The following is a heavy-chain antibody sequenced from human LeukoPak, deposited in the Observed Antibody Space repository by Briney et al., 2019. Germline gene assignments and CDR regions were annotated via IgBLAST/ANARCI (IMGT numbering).Heavy chain of an antibody. D-gene: IGHD1-26*01. CDR3: TRESGAFSPYGF. CDR2: VHLSGAT. V-gene: IGHV4-4*02. J-gene: IGHJ1*01. Sequence: SETLSLTCGVSGGPIITTNWWSWVRQPPGKGLEWIGEVHLSGATNYNPSLAGRVTMSIDSSKNQLSLELTSVTAADTAMYYCTRESGAFSPYGFWGQGTLVTVSS. CDR1: GGPIITTNW.